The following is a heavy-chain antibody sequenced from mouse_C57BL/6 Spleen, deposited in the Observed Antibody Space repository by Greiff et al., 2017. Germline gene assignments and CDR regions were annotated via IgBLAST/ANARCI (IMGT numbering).Heavy chain of an antibody. Sequence: VKLMESGPELVKPGASVKISCKASGYAFSSSWMNWVKQRPGKGLEWIGRIYPGDGDTNYNGKFKGKATLTADKSSSTAYMQLSSLTSEDSAVYFCERHYYGSNYAMDYWGQGTSVTVSS. CDR3: ERHYYGSNYAMDY. D-gene: IGHD1-1*01. V-gene: IGHV1-82*01. J-gene: IGHJ4*01. CDR2: IYPGDGDT. CDR1: GYAFSSSW.